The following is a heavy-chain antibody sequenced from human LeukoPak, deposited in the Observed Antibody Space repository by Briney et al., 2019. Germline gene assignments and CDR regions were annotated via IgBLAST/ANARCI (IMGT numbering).Heavy chain of an antibody. J-gene: IGHJ3*02. CDR1: GYTLTGYY. CDR3: PAEGLRHDFDI. CDR2: NNPNSGGT. V-gene: IGHV1-2*04. D-gene: IGHD2-21*01. Sequence: GASVKVSCKASGYTLTGYYMHWVRQAPGQGLEWMGWNNPNSGGTNYAHKFQGWVTMTRETSSSTAYLELSRLRSDDSAVYFCPAEGLRHDFDIWGQGTMVTVSS.